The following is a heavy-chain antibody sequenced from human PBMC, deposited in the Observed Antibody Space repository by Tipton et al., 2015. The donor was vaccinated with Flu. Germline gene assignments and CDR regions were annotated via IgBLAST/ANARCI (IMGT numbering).Heavy chain of an antibody. J-gene: IGHJ4*02. CDR1: GFTFGDYA. CDR2: IRSKAYGGTT. CDR3: WGIPFGKQILDY. V-gene: IGHV3-49*04. D-gene: IGHD6-13*01. Sequence: SLRLSCTASGFTFGDYAMSWVRQAPGKGLEWVGFIRSKAYGGTTEYAASVKGRFTISRDDSKSIAYLQMNSLKTEDTAVYYCWGIPFGKQILDYWGQGTLVTVSS.